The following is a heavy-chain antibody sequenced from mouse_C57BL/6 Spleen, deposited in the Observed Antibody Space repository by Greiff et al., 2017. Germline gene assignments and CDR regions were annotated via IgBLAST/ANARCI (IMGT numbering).Heavy chain of an antibody. V-gene: IGHV1-15*01. J-gene: IGHJ1*03. Sequence: QVQLQQSGAELVRPGASVTLSCKASGYTFTDYEMHWVKQTPVHGLEWIGAIDPETGGTAYNQKFKGKAILTADKSSSTAYMELRSLTSEDSAVYYCTRCGGNYDWYFDVWGTGTTVTVSS. D-gene: IGHD2-1*01. CDR3: TRCGGNYDWYFDV. CDR1: GYTFTDYE. CDR2: IDPETGGT.